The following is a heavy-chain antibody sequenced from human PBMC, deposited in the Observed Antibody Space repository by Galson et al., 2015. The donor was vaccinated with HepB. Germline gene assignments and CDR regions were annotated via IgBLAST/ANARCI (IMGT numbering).Heavy chain of an antibody. D-gene: IGHD3-22*01. CDR3: ARPSHYDSSGHDAFDI. CDR2: IITIFGTA. J-gene: IGHJ3*02. V-gene: IGHV1-69*13. Sequence: SVKVSCKASGGTFSSYAISWVRQAPGQGLEWMGGIITIFGTANYAQKFQGRVTITAEESTSTAYMELSSLRSEDTAMYYCARPSHYDSSGHDAFDIWGQGTMVTVSS. CDR1: GGTFSSYA.